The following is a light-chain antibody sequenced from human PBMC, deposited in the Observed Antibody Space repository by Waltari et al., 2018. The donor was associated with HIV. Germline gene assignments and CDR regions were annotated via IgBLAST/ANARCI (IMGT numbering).Light chain of an antibody. J-gene: IGLJ2*01. CDR1: KLGDKY. CDR2: QDK. CDR3: QAWDTSSVL. Sequence: SYELTQPPSVSVSPGQTASITCSGDKLGDKYACWYQQKPGQSPVVVIYQDKKRTSGIPERFSGSNSENTATLTISGTQAMDEADYYCQAWDTSSVLFGGGTKLTVL. V-gene: IGLV3-1*01.